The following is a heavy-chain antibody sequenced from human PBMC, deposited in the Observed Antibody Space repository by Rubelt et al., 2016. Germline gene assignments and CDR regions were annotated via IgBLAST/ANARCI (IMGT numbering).Heavy chain of an antibody. D-gene: IGHD2-2*01. Sequence: QVQLQESGPGLVKPSETLSLTCTVSGGSISSYYWSWIRQPPGKGLEWIGYIYYSGSTNSNPSLKSRVTISVDTSKNQFSLKLSSVTAADTAVYYCAILGYCSSTSCYWKEWVDYWGQGTLVTVSS. CDR3: AILGYCSSTSCYWKEWVDY. CDR1: GGSISSYY. CDR2: IYYSGST. J-gene: IGHJ4*02. V-gene: IGHV4-59*08.